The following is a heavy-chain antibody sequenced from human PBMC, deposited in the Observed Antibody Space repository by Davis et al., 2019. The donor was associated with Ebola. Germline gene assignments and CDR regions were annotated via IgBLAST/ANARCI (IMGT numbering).Heavy chain of an antibody. CDR3: ARLTIASAPDIVDY. CDR2: IYYSGNT. CDR1: GGSISNNFYN. Sequence: MPSETLSLTCTVSGGSISNNFYNWGWIRQPPGKGLEWIASIYYSGNTYYNPSLKSRVSMSVDTSKNQFSLRLSSVTAADTAVYYCARLTIASAPDIVDYWGQGSLVIVSP. J-gene: IGHJ4*02. V-gene: IGHV4-39*01. D-gene: IGHD6-13*01.